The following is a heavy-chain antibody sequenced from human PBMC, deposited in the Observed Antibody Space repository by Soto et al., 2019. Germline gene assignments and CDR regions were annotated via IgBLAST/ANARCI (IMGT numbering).Heavy chain of an antibody. Sequence: ASVKVSCKASGYTFTSYGISWVRQAPGQGLEWMGWISAYNGNTNYAQKRQGRVTMTTDTSTSTAYMELRSLRSDDTAVYYCASPSSTTVTTPEKYYGMDVWGQGTTVTVSS. J-gene: IGHJ6*02. CDR2: ISAYNGNT. D-gene: IGHD4-4*01. V-gene: IGHV1-18*04. CDR3: ASPSSTTVTTPEKYYGMDV. CDR1: GYTFTSYG.